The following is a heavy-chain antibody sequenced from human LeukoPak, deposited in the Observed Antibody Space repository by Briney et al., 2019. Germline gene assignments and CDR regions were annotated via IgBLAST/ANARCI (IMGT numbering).Heavy chain of an antibody. CDR2: IIPIFGTT. V-gene: IGHV1-69*13. D-gene: IGHD3-22*01. CDR3: ARPTTYYYHSSAYHVDGFDI. CDR1: GGSFSNYI. Sequence: SVKVSCKASGGSFSNYIVTWLRLAPGQGLEWMGGIIPIFGTTNYAQKFQGRVTITADESTNTAYMELSSLRSEDTAVYYCARPTTYYYHSSAYHVDGFDIWGQGTMVTVSS. J-gene: IGHJ3*02.